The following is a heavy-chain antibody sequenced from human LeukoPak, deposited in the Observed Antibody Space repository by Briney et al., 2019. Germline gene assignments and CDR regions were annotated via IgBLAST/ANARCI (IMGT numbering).Heavy chain of an antibody. CDR1: GFTFDDYG. J-gene: IGHJ4*02. CDR2: INWNGGST. D-gene: IGHD6-19*01. Sequence: WSLRLSCAASGFTFDDYGMRWVRQAPGKGLEWVSGINWNGGSTGYADSVKGRFTISRDNARDSLYLQMNSLRDDDTSVYFCARDASALYWGRGTLVTVSS. V-gene: IGHV3-20*04. CDR3: ARDASALY.